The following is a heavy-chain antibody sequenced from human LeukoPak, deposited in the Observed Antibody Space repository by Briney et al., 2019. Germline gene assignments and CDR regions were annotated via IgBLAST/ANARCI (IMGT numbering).Heavy chain of an antibody. D-gene: IGHD3-10*01. Sequence: SETLSLTCAVYGGSFSGYYWSWIRQPPGKGLKWIGEINHSGSTNYNPSLKSRVTISVDTSKNQFSLKLSSVTAADTAVYYCARGGGSGSWGGYYYYYYMDVWGKGTTVTVSS. V-gene: IGHV4-34*01. J-gene: IGHJ6*03. CDR3: ARGGGSGSWGGYYYYYYMDV. CDR1: GGSFSGYY. CDR2: INHSGST.